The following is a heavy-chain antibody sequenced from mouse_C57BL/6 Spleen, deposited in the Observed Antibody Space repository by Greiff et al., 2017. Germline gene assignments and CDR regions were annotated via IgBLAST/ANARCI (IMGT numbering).Heavy chain of an antibody. CDR2: IDPEDGDT. CDR3: TTWDSYPNYYAMDY. J-gene: IGHJ4*01. CDR1: GFNIKDYY. Sequence: VQLQQSGAELVRPGASVKLSCTASGFNIKDYYMHWVKQRPEQGLEWIGRIDPEDGDTEYAPKFQGKATMTADTSSNTAYLQLSSLTSEDTAVYYCTTWDSYPNYYAMDYWGQGTSVTVSA. D-gene: IGHD3-3*01. V-gene: IGHV14-1*01.